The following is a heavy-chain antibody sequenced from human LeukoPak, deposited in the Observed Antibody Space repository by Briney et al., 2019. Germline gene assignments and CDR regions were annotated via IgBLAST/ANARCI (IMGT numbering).Heavy chain of an antibody. CDR2: VHSSGDI. J-gene: IGHJ4*02. CDR1: GVSITSGSYY. V-gene: IGHV4-61*02. CDR3: ARGASPKDAVFFDY. Sequence: SETLSLTCSVSGVSITSGSYYWRWIRQSAGKGLGWIGRVHSSGDIYHNAAFRSRAAVSGDASKNQFSLQLNSVTAADTAVYYCARGASPKDAVFFDYWGQGALITVSS. D-gene: IGHD3-16*01.